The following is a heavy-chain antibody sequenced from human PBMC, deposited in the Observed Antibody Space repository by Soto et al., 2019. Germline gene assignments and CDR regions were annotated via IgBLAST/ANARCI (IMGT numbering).Heavy chain of an antibody. CDR1: GGTFSSYA. J-gene: IGHJ4*02. CDR2: IIPIFGTA. CDR3: ARDDPYSSGWLDY. D-gene: IGHD6-19*01. V-gene: IGHV1-69*01. Sequence: QVQLVQSGAEVKKPGSSVKVSCKASGGTFSSYAISWVRQAPGQGLEWMGGIIPIFGTANYAQKFQCRVTITADESTSTAYRELSSLRSEDTAVSYCARDDPYSSGWLDYWGQGTLVTVSS.